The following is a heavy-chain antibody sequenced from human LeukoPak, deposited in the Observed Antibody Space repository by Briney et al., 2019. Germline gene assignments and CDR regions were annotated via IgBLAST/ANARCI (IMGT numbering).Heavy chain of an antibody. D-gene: IGHD3-16*01. CDR1: GGSISSYY. CDR2: IYYSGST. V-gene: IGHV4-59*01. Sequence: SETLSLTCTVSGGSISSYYWSWIRQPPGKGLEWIGYIYYSGSTNYNPSLKSRVTISVDTSKNQFSLKLSSVTAADTAVYYCASTPLFGGFDPWGQGTQVTVSS. J-gene: IGHJ5*02. CDR3: ASTPLFGGFDP.